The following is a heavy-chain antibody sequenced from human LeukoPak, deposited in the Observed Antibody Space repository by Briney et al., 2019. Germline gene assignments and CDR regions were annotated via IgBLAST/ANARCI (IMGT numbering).Heavy chain of an antibody. CDR3: ARENSNSWYLDY. Sequence: SETLSLTCTVSGGSISTYYWIWLPQPPGKGLEWLGYIYNSGSTNYNPSLKSRVTISVDTSKNQFSLKLSSVTAADTAVYYCARENSNSWYLDYWGQGTLVTVSS. V-gene: IGHV4-59*01. J-gene: IGHJ4*02. CDR1: GGSISTYY. CDR2: IYNSGST. D-gene: IGHD6-13*01.